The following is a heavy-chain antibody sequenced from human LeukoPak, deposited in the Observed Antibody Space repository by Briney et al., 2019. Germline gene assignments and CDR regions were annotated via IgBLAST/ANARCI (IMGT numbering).Heavy chain of an antibody. D-gene: IGHD1-26*01. Sequence: GGSLRLSCAASGFTFSRYWMHWVRQVPGKGLVWVSRINPDESDTTSADSVRGRFTISRDNSKNTLYLQMNSLRAEDTAVYYCAKSHSSPGIKRSGSYSVGGGYFDYWGQGTLVTVSS. V-gene: IGHV3-74*01. CDR2: INPDESDT. CDR1: GFTFSRYW. J-gene: IGHJ4*02. CDR3: AKSHSSPGIKRSGSYSVGGGYFDY.